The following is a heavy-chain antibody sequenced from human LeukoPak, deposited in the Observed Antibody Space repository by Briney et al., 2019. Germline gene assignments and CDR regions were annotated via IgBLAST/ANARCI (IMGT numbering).Heavy chain of an antibody. Sequence: ASVKVSCKASGGTFSSYAISWVRQAPGQGLEWMGGIIPIFDTANYAQKFQGRVTITADKSTSTAYMELSSLRSEDTAVYYCARERRGYYGSGSYYSIFDYWGQGTLVTVSS. CDR1: GGTFSSYA. J-gene: IGHJ4*02. D-gene: IGHD3-10*01. CDR2: IIPIFDTA. V-gene: IGHV1-69*06. CDR3: ARERRGYYGSGSYYSIFDY.